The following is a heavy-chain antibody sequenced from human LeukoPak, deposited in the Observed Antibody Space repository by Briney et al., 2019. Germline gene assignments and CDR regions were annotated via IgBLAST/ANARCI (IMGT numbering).Heavy chain of an antibody. Sequence: VKVSCKASGYTFTGYYMHWVRQAPGQGLEWMGWINPNSGDTHYAQKFQGRVNMTRDTSISTAYMGLSRLRSDDTAVYYCAREAGCSSASCEIDFWGQGALVTVSS. J-gene: IGHJ4*02. V-gene: IGHV1-2*02. CDR3: AREAGCSSASCEIDF. D-gene: IGHD2-2*01. CDR1: GYTFTGYY. CDR2: INPNSGDT.